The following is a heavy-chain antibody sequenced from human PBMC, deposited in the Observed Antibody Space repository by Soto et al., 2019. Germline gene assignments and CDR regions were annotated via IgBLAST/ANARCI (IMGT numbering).Heavy chain of an antibody. J-gene: IGHJ4*02. D-gene: IGHD2-2*01. CDR1: GFTFSSYG. CDR3: AKDIRARVPRGAYYFDY. Sequence: QVQLVESGGGVVQPGRSLRLSCAASGFTFSSYGMHWVRQAPGKGLEWVAGISYDGSNKYYADSVKGRFTISRDNSKNTLYLQMNSLRAEDTAVYYCAKDIRARVPRGAYYFDYWGQGTLVTVSS. V-gene: IGHV3-30*18. CDR2: ISYDGSNK.